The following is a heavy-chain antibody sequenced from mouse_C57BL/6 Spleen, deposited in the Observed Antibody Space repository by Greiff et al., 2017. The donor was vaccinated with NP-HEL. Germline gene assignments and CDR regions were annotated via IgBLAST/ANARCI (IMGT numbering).Heavy chain of an antibody. CDR3: ARVGVYYSNYGWYFDV. CDR2: IYPGDGDT. V-gene: IGHV1-80*01. D-gene: IGHD2-5*01. J-gene: IGHJ1*03. CDR1: GYAFSSYW. Sequence: QVQLKESGAELVKPGASVKISCKASGYAFSSYWMNWVKQRPGKGLEWIGQIYPGDGDTNYNGKFKGKATLTADKSSSTAYMQLSSLTSEDSAVYVCARVGVYYSNYGWYFDVWGTGTTVTVSS.